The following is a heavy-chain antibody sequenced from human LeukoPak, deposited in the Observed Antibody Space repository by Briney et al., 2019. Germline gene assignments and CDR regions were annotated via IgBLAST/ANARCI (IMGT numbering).Heavy chain of an antibody. CDR3: ARDGYFDILTGYSRNWFDP. D-gene: IGHD3-9*01. J-gene: IGHJ5*02. Sequence: ASVKVSCKASGYTFTGHYIHWVRQAPGQGLEWMGWINPNTGGTHYAQRFEGRVTMTRDTSITTVYMELTRLSSDDTAVYCCARDGYFDILTGYSRNWFDPWGQGTLVTVSS. CDR1: GYTFTGHY. CDR2: INPNTGGT. V-gene: IGHV1-2*02.